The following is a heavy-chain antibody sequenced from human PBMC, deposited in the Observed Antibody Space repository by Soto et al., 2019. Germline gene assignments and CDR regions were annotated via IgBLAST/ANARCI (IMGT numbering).Heavy chain of an antibody. V-gene: IGHV3-23*01. CDR2: ISGGGGST. CDR3: AKDLAAAGLHGAFDI. J-gene: IGHJ3*02. CDR1: GFTFGSYA. D-gene: IGHD6-13*01. Sequence: PGGSVRLSCAAAGFTFGSYAMSWVRQAPGNWLDGVSAISGGGGSTYYADSVKGRFTISRDNSKNTLYLQMNSLRAEDTAVYYCAKDLAAAGLHGAFDIWRQRTRVIVSS.